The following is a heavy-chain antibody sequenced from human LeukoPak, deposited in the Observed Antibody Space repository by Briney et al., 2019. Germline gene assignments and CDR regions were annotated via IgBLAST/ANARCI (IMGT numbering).Heavy chain of an antibody. CDR3: AKVMPPGRIRFYSYYMDV. V-gene: IGHV3-30*02. CDR1: GFTFSCYG. Sequence: GGSLRLSCSASGFTFSCYGMHWLRQAPGKGLEWVAFIWYDGSNKYYAHHVKGRFTISRDNSKNTLYLQMNGLRVEDTAVYYCAKVMPPGRIRFYSYYMDVWGKGTTVSVS. CDR2: IWYDGSNK. J-gene: IGHJ6*03. D-gene: IGHD2-15*01.